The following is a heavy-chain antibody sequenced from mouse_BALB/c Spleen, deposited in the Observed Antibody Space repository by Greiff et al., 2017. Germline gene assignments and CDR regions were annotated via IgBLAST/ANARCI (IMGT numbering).Heavy chain of an antibody. V-gene: IGHV5-15*02. J-gene: IGHJ4*01. CDR3: ARGAPYAMDY. CDR1: GFTFSDYG. CDR2: ISNLAYSI. Sequence: EVHLVESGGGLVQPGGSRKLSCAASGFTFSDYGMAWVRQAPGKGPEWVAFISNLAYSIYYADTVTGRFTISRENAKNTLYLEMSSLRSEDTAMYYCARGAPYAMDYWGQGTSVTVSS.